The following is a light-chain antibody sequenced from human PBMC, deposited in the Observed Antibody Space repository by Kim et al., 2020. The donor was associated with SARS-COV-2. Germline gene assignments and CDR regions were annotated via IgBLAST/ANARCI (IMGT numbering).Light chain of an antibody. J-gene: IGLJ2*01. CDR3: NSRDSSGPVV. Sequence: VALGQTVRITCQGDSLRSYYASWYQQNPGQAPVLVTYGKNNRPSGIPDRFSGSSSGNTASLTITGAQAEDEADYYCNSRDSSGPVVFGGGTQLTVL. CDR1: SLRSYY. CDR2: GKN. V-gene: IGLV3-19*01.